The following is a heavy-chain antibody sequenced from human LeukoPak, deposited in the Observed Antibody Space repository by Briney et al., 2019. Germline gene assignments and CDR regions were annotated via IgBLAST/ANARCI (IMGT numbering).Heavy chain of an antibody. J-gene: IGHJ3*02. CDR1: GYTFTSYD. V-gene: IGHV1-8*01. Sequence: ASVKVSCKASGYTFTSYDINWVRQATGQGLEWMGWMNPNSGNTSYAQKFQGRVTMTRNTSISTAYMELSSLRSEDTAVYYCARTYGGNAGDAFDIWGQGTMVTVSS. CDR3: ARTYGGNAGDAFDI. D-gene: IGHD4-23*01. CDR2: MNPNSGNT.